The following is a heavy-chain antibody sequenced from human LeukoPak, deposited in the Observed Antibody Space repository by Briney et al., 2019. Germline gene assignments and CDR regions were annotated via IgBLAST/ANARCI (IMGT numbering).Heavy chain of an antibody. D-gene: IGHD6-13*01. Sequence: GRSLRPSCGVSGFTFSSNYMRWVRQGPGKGLKSVSVIYGGGSTYYADSVKGRFTISRDNSKNTLYLQMNTLRAEDTAVYYCARSDGIATAGPFDYWGQGTLVGVS. V-gene: IGHV3-53*01. CDR1: GFTFSSNY. J-gene: IGHJ4*02. CDR2: IYGGGST. CDR3: ARSDGIATAGPFDY.